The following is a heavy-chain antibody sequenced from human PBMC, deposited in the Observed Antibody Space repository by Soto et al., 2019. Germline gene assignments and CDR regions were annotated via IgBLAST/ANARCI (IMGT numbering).Heavy chain of an antibody. J-gene: IGHJ3*02. V-gene: IGHV6-1*01. CDR3: ASTRPRITIFGVAQRAGAFDI. Sequence: SQTLSLTCAISGDSVSSNSAAWNWIRQSPSRGLEWLGRTYYRSKWYNDYAVSAKSRITINPDTSKNQFSLQLNSVTPEDTAVYYCASTRPRITIFGVAQRAGAFDIWGQGTMVTVSS. CDR2: TYYRSKWYN. D-gene: IGHD3-3*01. CDR1: GDSVSSNSAA.